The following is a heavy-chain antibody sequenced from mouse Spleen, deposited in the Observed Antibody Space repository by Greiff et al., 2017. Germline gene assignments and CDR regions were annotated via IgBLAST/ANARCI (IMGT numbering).Heavy chain of an antibody. J-gene: IGHJ2*01. CDR3: AREGSYYYGSLYYFDY. CDR1: GYTFTSYW. V-gene: IGHV1-64*01. Sequence: VQLQQPGAELVKPGASVKLSCKASGYTFTSYWMHWVKQRPGQGLEWIGMIHPNSGSTNYNEKFKSKATLTVDKSSSTAYMQLSSLTSEDSAVYYCAREGSYYYGSLYYFDYWGQGTTLTVSS. D-gene: IGHD1-1*01. CDR2: IHPNSGST.